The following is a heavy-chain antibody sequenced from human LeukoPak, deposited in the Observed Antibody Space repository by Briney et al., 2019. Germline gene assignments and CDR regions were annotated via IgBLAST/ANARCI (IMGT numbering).Heavy chain of an antibody. CDR1: GFTVSSNY. J-gene: IGHJ4*02. V-gene: IGHV3-53*01. Sequence: GGSLRLSCAASGFTVSSNYMSWVRQAPGKGLEWVSVIYSGGSTYYADSVKGRFTIFRDNSKNTLYLQMNSLRAEDTAVYYCARDPGYYDRSGYYPEYYFDFWGQGTLVTVSS. CDR3: ARDPGYYDRSGYYPEYYFDF. D-gene: IGHD3-22*01. CDR2: IYSGGST.